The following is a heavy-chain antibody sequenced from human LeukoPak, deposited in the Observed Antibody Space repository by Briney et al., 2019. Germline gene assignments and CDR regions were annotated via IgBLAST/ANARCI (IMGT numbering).Heavy chain of an antibody. D-gene: IGHD3-3*01. V-gene: IGHV3-9*01. CDR1: GFTFDDYA. J-gene: IGHJ5*02. Sequence: GRSLRLSCAASGFTFDDYAMHWDRHAPGKGLEWVSGICWNSGSLGHADSVKGRFPISRDNAKNSRYLQMNSLRAEDTAVYYCARARGRNDFRSGYYTGTWFDHWGQGTLVTVSS. CDR3: ARARGRNDFRSGYYTGTWFDH. CDR2: ICWNSGSL.